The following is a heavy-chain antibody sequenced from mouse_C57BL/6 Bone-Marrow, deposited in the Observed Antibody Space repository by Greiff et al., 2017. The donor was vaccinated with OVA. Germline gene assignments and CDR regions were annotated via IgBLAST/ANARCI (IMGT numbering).Heavy chain of an antibody. D-gene: IGHD1-2*01. CDR3: ARRDYYGEGFAY. J-gene: IGHJ3*01. CDR1: GFTFSSYG. CDR2: ISSGGSYT. Sequence: EVHLVESGGDLVKPGGSLKLSCAASGFTFSSYGMSWVRQTPDKRLEWVATISSGGSYTYYPDSVKGRFTISRDNAKNTLYLQMSSLKSEDTAMYYCARRDYYGEGFAYWGQGTLVTVSA. V-gene: IGHV5-6*01.